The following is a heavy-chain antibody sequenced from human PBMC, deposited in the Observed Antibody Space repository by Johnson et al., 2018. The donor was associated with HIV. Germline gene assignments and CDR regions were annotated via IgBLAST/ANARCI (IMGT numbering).Heavy chain of an antibody. D-gene: IGHD3-3*01. CDR2: IWYDGSNK. Sequence: QVQLVESGGGVVQPGRSLRLSCAASGFTFSSYGMHWVRQAPGKGLEWVAVIWYDGSNKYYADSVKGRFTISRDNSRNTLYLQMNSLRAEDTAVYYCARDQAIFGVVLASDAFDIWGQGTMVTVSS. CDR1: GFTFSSYG. CDR3: ARDQAIFGVVLASDAFDI. J-gene: IGHJ3*02. V-gene: IGHV3-30*19.